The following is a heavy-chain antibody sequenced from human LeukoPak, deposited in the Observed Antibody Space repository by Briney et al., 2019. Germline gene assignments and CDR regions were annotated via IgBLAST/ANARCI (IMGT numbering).Heavy chain of an antibody. CDR2: IYTSGST. D-gene: IGHD3-22*01. Sequence: ASETLSLTCTVSGGSISSGSYYWSWIRQPAGKGLEWIGRIYTSGSTNYNPSLKSRVTISVDTSKNQFSLKLSSVTAADTAVYYCAREYRRGPGTMIGYWGQGTLVTVSS. V-gene: IGHV4-61*02. CDR3: AREYRRGPGTMIGY. J-gene: IGHJ4*02. CDR1: GGSISSGSYY.